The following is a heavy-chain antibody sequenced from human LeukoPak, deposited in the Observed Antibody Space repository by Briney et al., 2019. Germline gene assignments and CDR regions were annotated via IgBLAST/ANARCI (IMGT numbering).Heavy chain of an antibody. V-gene: IGHV4-61*01. Sequence: PSETLSLTCTVSGGSISSGSYYWGWIRQPPGKGLEWIGYIYYSGSTNYNPSFNSRVTISVDTSKNQFSLKLSSVTAADTAVYYCARDVGDSSAPDAFDIWGQGTMVTVSS. CDR1: GGSISSGSYY. CDR2: IYYSGST. CDR3: ARDVGDSSAPDAFDI. D-gene: IGHD3-22*01. J-gene: IGHJ3*02.